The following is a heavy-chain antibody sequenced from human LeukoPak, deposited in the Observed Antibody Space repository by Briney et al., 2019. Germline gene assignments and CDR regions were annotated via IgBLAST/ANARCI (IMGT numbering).Heavy chain of an antibody. D-gene: IGHD2-2*02. CDR3: AKDSCSSTSCYNYYYYGMDV. J-gene: IGHJ6*02. CDR2: IWYDGSNK. V-gene: IGHV3-33*03. CDR1: GFTFSSYG. Sequence: GGSLRLSCAASGFTFSSYGMHWVRQAPGKGLEWVAVIWYDGSNKYYADSVKGRFTISRDNAKNSLYLQMNSLRAEDTALYYCAKDSCSSTSCYNYYYYGMDVWGQGTTVTVSS.